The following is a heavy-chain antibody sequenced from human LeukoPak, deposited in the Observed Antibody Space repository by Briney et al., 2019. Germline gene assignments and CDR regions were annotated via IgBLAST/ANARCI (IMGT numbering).Heavy chain of an antibody. V-gene: IGHV3-23*01. CDR2: ISTGGGST. CDR3: AKSGGR. J-gene: IGHJ4*02. CDR1: GFTFSIYD. Sequence: GGSLRLSCAASGFTFSIYDMNWVRQAPGKGLEWVSTISTGGGSTYYADSVKGRFTIPRDNSKSTLYLQINGLRGDDTAVYYCAKSGGRWGQGTLVTVSS. D-gene: IGHD2-15*01.